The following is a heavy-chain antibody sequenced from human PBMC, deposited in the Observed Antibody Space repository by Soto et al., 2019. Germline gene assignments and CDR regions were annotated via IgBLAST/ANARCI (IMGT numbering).Heavy chain of an antibody. V-gene: IGHV2-5*02. J-gene: IGHJ4*02. Sequence: SGPTLVNPTQTVTLTCTFSGFSLPTSGVVVAWIRQPPGKAVELVALIYWDEDRRYSPCLKTRLAITKDTSKTQVVLRMTNVDPSDTGTYFCAHRLQFHTKTGWNFEFWGQGTTVTLAS. D-gene: IGHD6-19*01. CDR1: GFSLPTSGVV. CDR3: AHRLQFHTKTGWNFEF. CDR2: IYWDEDR.